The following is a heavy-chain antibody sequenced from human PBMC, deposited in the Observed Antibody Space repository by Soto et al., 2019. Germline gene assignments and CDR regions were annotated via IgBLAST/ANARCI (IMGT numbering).Heavy chain of an antibody. Sequence: ASVKVSCKASGFTFTSSAVQWVRQARGQRLEWIGWIVVGSGNTNYAQKFQERVTITRDMSTSTAYMELSSLRSEDTAVYYCAAAANWSYVGGSYKKYYFDYWG. D-gene: IGHD1-7*01. CDR1: GFTFTSSA. J-gene: IGHJ4*01. CDR2: IVVGSGNT. CDR3: AAAANWSYVGGSYKKYYFDY. V-gene: IGHV1-58*01.